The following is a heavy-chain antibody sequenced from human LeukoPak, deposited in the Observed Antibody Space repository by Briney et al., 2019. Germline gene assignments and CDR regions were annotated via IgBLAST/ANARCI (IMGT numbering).Heavy chain of an antibody. D-gene: IGHD6-19*01. CDR2: ISYDGSNK. CDR1: GFTFSSYG. CDR3: AKNIAVAGTTGWGAFDI. V-gene: IGHV3-30*18. Sequence: GGSLRLSCAASGFTFSSYGMHWVRQAPGKGLEWVAVISYDGSNKYYADSVKGRFTISRDNSKNTLYLQMNSLRAEDTAVYYCAKNIAVAGTTGWGAFDIWGQGTMVTVSS. J-gene: IGHJ3*02.